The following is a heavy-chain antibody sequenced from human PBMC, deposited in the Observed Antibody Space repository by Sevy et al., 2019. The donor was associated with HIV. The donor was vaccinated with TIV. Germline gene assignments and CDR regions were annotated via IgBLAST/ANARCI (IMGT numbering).Heavy chain of an antibody. D-gene: IGHD3-9*01. CDR2: ISAYNGNT. CDR1: GYTFTSYG. J-gene: IGHJ4*02. V-gene: IGHV1-18*01. CDR3: ARHILTGYYSPLDY. Sequence: ASVKVSCKASGYTFTSYGISWVRQAPGQGLEWMGWISAYNGNTNYAQMLQGRVTMTTDTSTSTAYMELRSLRSDDTAVYYCARHILTGYYSPLDYWGQGTLVTVSS.